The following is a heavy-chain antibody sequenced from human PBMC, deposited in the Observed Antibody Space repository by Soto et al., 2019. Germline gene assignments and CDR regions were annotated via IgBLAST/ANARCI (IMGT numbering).Heavy chain of an antibody. CDR1: GFTFSSYG. CDR2: ISYDGSNK. V-gene: IGHV3-30*18. J-gene: IGHJ6*02. CDR3: AKDEVLVVVVARDYYGMDV. Sequence: PGGSLRLSCAASGFTFSSYGMHWVRQAPGKGLEWVAVISYDGSNKYYAESVKGRFTISRDNSKNTLYLQMNSLRAEDTAVYYCAKDEVLVVVVARDYYGMDVWGQGTTVTVSS. D-gene: IGHD2-15*01.